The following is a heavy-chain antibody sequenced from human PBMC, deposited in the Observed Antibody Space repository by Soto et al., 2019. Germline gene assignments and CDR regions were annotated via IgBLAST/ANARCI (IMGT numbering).Heavy chain of an antibody. D-gene: IGHD3-16*02. CDR1: GGSFSGYY. V-gene: IGHV4-34*01. CDR2: INHSGST. J-gene: IGHJ4*02. CDR3: ARGRRKDYVWGSYRPYYIDY. Sequence: ASETLSLTCAVYGGSFSGYYWSWIRQPPGKGLEWIGEINHSGSTNYNPSLKSRVTISVDTSKNQFSLKLSSVTAADTAVYYCARGRRKDYVWGSYRPYYIDYRGQGTLVTVSS.